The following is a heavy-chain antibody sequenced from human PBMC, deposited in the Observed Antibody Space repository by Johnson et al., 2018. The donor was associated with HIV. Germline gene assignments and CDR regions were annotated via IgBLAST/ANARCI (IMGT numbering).Heavy chain of an antibody. CDR2: INWNGGST. CDR1: GFTFDDYG. Sequence: VQLVESGGGVVRPGGSLRLSCAASGFTFDDYGMSWVRQAPGKGLEWVSGINWNGGSTGYAESVKGRFTISRDNAKNSLYLQMNSLRAEDTALYYCARALCVVVVAATFDAFDIWGQGTMVTVSS. CDR3: ARALCVVVVAATFDAFDI. V-gene: IGHV3-20*04. D-gene: IGHD2-15*01. J-gene: IGHJ3*02.